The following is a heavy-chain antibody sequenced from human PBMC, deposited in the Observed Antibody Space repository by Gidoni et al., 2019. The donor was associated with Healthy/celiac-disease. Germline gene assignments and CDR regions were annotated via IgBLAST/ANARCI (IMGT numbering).Heavy chain of an antibody. CDR1: GFTFSSYA. CDR3: AKGEGWGIFDY. Sequence: VQLLESGGGLVQPGGSLRLSCAASGFTFSSYAMGGVRQAPGKGLEWVAAISGSGGSTHDADSVKGRFTISRDNSKNTLYLQMNSLRAEDTAVYYCAKGEGWGIFDYWGQGTLVTVSS. V-gene: IGHV3-23*01. CDR2: ISGSGGST. J-gene: IGHJ4*02. D-gene: IGHD3-16*01.